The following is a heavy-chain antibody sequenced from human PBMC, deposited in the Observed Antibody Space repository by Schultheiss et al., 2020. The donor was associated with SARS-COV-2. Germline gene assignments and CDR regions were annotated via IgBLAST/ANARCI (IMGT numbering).Heavy chain of an antibody. CDR2: IYYSGST. D-gene: IGHD6-19*01. J-gene: IGHJ6*02. CDR1: GGSFSGYY. Sequence: SETLSLTCAVYGGSFSGYYWSWIRQPPGKGLEWIGYIYYSGSTYYNPSLKSRVTISVDTSKNQFSLKLSSVTAADTAVYYCARDHSSEQWLGNYYYGMDVWGQGTTVTVSS. V-gene: IGHV4-59*12. CDR3: ARDHSSEQWLGNYYYGMDV.